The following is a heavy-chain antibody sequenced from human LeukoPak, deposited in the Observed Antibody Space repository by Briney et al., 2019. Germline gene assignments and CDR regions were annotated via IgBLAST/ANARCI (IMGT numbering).Heavy chain of an antibody. Sequence: PSETLSLTCTVSGGSISSGSYYWSWIRQPPGKGLEWIGYIYHSGSTYYNPSLKSRVTISVDRSKNQFSLKLSSVTAADTAVYYCARNGLVDPHYYYYYMDVWGKGTTVTVSS. V-gene: IGHV4-30-2*01. D-gene: IGHD2-8*01. J-gene: IGHJ6*03. CDR2: IYHSGST. CDR3: ARNGLVDPHYYYYYMDV. CDR1: GGSISSGSYY.